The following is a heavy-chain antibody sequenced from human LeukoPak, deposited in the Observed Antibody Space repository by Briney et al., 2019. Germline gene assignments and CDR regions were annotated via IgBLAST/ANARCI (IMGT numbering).Heavy chain of an antibody. J-gene: IGHJ6*03. Sequence: GGSLRLSCAASGFTFSDYYMNWIRQAPGKGLEWISYISSGSTTIYYADSVKGRFTISRDNAKNSLYLQVNSLRAEDTAVYYCARDLRFSGSHRSYYYYMDVWGKGTTVTVSS. CDR2: ISSGSTTI. CDR3: ARDLRFSGSHRSYYYYMDV. V-gene: IGHV3-11*04. D-gene: IGHD1-26*01. CDR1: GFTFSDYY.